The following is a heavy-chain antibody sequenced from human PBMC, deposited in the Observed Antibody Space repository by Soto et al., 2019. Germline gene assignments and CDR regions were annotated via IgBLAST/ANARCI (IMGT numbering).Heavy chain of an antibody. CDR2: ISSSSSTI. CDR3: ASQLLFRMVYATDDAFDI. Sequence: PGGSLRLSCAACGFTFSSYSMNWVRQAPGKGLEWVSYISSSSSTIYYADSVKGRFTISRDNAKNSLYLQMNSLRDEDTAVYYCASQLLFRMVYATDDAFDIWGQGTMVTVSS. V-gene: IGHV3-48*02. CDR1: GFTFSSYS. J-gene: IGHJ3*02. D-gene: IGHD2-8*01.